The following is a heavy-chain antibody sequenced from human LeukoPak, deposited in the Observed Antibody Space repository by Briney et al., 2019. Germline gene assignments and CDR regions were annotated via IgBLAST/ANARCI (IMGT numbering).Heavy chain of an antibody. V-gene: IGHV4-30-2*01. D-gene: IGHD5-24*01. J-gene: IGHJ4*02. CDR1: GGSISSGGYS. CDR3: ARSRDGYFNFDY. Sequence: PSETLSLTCAVSGGSISSGGYSWSWIRQPPGKGLEWIGYIYHSGSTYYNPSLKSRVTISVDRSKNQFSLKLSSVTAADTAVYYCARSRDGYFNFDYWGQGTLVTVSS. CDR2: IYHSGST.